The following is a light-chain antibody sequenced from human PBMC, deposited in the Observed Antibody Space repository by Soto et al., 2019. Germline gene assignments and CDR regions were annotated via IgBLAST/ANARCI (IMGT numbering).Light chain of an antibody. CDR2: DAS. Sequence: EIVMTQSPVTLSVSPGETVTLSCRASQSLRSNLAWYQQKPGQAPRLLIYDASNRATGIPARFSGSGSGTDFTLTISSLEPEDFAVYFCQQRSHWPPITFGQGTRLEIK. V-gene: IGKV3-11*01. CDR3: QQRSHWPPIT. CDR1: QSLRSN. J-gene: IGKJ5*01.